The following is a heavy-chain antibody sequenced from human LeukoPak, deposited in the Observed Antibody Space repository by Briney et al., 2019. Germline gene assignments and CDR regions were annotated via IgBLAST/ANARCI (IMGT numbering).Heavy chain of an antibody. J-gene: IGHJ3*02. CDR1: GGSVSSGSYY. V-gene: IGHV4-61*01. D-gene: IGHD7-27*01. CDR2: ISPTGST. CDR3: ARLGQPNAFDM. Sequence: SETLSLTCTVSGGSVSSGSYYWSWIRQPPGKGLECIGYISPTGSTKYNPSLKSRVTISADTSKNQFSLKLSSVTAADTAVYFCARLGQPNAFDMWGQGTTVSVSS.